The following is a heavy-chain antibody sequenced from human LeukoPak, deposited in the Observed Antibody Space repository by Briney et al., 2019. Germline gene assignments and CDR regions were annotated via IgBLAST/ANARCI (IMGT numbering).Heavy chain of an antibody. CDR3: GRDAPSETIMVSAFDI. J-gene: IGHJ3*02. V-gene: IGHV1-69*13. CDR1: GGTFSNYA. Sequence: ASVKVSCKASGGTFSNYAISWVRQAPGQGLEWMGGINPIFGTGNYAQKFQGRVTITADVSTRTAFMDLSSLRSEDTAVYYCGRDAPSETIMVSAFDIWGQGTMVTVSS. CDR2: INPIFGTG. D-gene: IGHD3/OR15-3a*01.